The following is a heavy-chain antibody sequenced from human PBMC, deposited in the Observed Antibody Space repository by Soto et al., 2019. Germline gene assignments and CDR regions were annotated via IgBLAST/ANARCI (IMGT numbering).Heavy chain of an antibody. Sequence: GGSLRLSCAASGFTFSSYSMNWVRQAPGKGLEWVSSISSSSSYIYYADSVKGRFTISRDNAKNSLYLQMNSLRAEDTAVYYCAREGPGCSGGSCYSFWLDYWGQGTLVTVSS. CDR2: ISSSSSYI. J-gene: IGHJ4*02. D-gene: IGHD2-15*01. V-gene: IGHV3-21*01. CDR3: AREGPGCSGGSCYSFWLDY. CDR1: GFTFSSYS.